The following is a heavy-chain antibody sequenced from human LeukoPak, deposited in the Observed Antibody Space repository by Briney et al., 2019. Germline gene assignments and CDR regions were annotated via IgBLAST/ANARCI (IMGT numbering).Heavy chain of an antibody. Sequence: SETLSLTCAVYGGSFSGYYWSWIRQPPGKGLEWIGEINHSGSTNYNPSLKSRVTISVDTSKNQFSLKLTSVTAADTAIYYCARVGGMTTINNAAFDIWGQGTMVTVSS. CDR1: GGSFSGYY. D-gene: IGHD5-24*01. V-gene: IGHV4-34*01. J-gene: IGHJ3*02. CDR3: ARVGGMTTINNAAFDI. CDR2: INHSGST.